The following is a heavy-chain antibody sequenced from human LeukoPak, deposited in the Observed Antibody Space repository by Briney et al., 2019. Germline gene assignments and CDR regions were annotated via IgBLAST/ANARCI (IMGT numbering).Heavy chain of an antibody. V-gene: IGHV3-23*01. Sequence: GGSLRLSCAASGFTFSSYAMSWVRQAPGKGLEWVATISGGGDSTYYADSVKGRFTISSDNSKNTLYPQMNSLRAEDTAVYYCAKVPYYYDSSGYFYWGQGTLVTVSS. CDR3: AKVPYYYDSSGYFY. D-gene: IGHD3-22*01. CDR1: GFTFSSYA. J-gene: IGHJ4*02. CDR2: ISGGGDST.